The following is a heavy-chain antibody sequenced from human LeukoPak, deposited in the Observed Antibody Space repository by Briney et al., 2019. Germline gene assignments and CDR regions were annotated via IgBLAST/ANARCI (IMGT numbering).Heavy chain of an antibody. CDR2: IKTDGSET. Sequence: GGSLRLSCAASGFYFRDHWMDWVRQAPGRGLEWVGHIKTDGSETYYLDSLKGRISISRDNTNNALYLQMNSLRVEDTAVYYCVKNDGWFHLAQWGQGTLVTVSS. J-gene: IGHJ4*02. CDR3: VKNDGWFHLAQ. CDR1: GFYFRDHW. V-gene: IGHV3-7*03. D-gene: IGHD6-19*01.